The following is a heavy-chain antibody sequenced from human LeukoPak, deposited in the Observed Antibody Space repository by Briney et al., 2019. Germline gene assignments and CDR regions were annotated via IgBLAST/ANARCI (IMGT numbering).Heavy chain of an antibody. J-gene: IGHJ3*02. CDR3: ASGIVGDAFDI. Sequence: SETLSLTFTVSGGSISSYYWSWIRQPPGKGLEWIGYIYYSGSTNYNPSLKSRVTISVDTSKNQFSLKLSSVTAADTAVYYCASGIVGDAFDIWGQGTMVTVSS. D-gene: IGHD3-22*01. V-gene: IGHV4-59*01. CDR1: GGSISSYY. CDR2: IYYSGST.